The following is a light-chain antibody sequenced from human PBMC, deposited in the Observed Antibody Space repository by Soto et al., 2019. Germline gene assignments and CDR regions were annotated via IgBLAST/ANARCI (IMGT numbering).Light chain of an antibody. CDR1: QSVSSY. V-gene: IGKV3-11*01. CDR3: HQRSNWLT. J-gene: IGKJ4*01. CDR2: DAS. Sequence: EIVLTQSPATLSLSPGERATLSGRASQSVSSYLAWYQQEPGQAPRLLIYDASNGATGIPARFSGSGSGTDFTRTISSLEPEDFAVYYCHQRSNWLTFGGGTKVDIK.